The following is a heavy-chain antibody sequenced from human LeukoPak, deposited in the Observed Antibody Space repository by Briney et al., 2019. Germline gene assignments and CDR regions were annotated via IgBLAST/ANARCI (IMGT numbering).Heavy chain of an antibody. V-gene: IGHV3-23*01. Sequence: PGGSLRLSCAASGFTFSSYAMNWVRQAPGKGLEWVSIISGSAGSTYYADSVKGRFTISRDNSKNTLILQMNSLRAEDTAVYYCAKDRSLDGGNSNGYFDSWGQGTLVTVSS. J-gene: IGHJ4*02. CDR3: AKDRSLDGGNSNGYFDS. CDR1: GFTFSSYA. D-gene: IGHD4-23*01. CDR2: ISGSAGST.